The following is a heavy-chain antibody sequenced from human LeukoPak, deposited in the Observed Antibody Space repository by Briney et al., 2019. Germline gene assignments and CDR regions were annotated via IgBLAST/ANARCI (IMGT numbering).Heavy chain of an antibody. CDR2: INPNSGGT. CDR3: ARSRVFAFVPDTGPYYYGMDV. D-gene: IGHD2-2*01. CDR1: GYTFTGYY. J-gene: IGHJ6*02. V-gene: IGHV1-2*02. Sequence: ASVKVSCKASGYTFTGYYMHWVRQAPGQGLEWMGWINPNSGGTNYAQKFQGRVTMTMDTSTSTAYMELSRLRSDDTAVYYCARSRVFAFVPDTGPYYYGMDVWGQGTTVTVSS.